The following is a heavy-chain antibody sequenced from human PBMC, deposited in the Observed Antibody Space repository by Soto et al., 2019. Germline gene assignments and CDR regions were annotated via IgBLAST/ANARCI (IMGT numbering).Heavy chain of an antibody. D-gene: IGHD2-15*01. CDR2: INPKSGGT. Sequence: QVQLVQSGAEVKKPGASVKVSCKASGYTFTGYYMHWVRQAPGQGLEWMGGINPKSGGTNYAQKCQGWVTMTRDTSISTAYMELSRLRSDDTAVYYCARGPDIVVVVAATHFDYWGQGTLVTVSS. J-gene: IGHJ4*02. V-gene: IGHV1-2*04. CDR1: GYTFTGYY. CDR3: ARGPDIVVVVAATHFDY.